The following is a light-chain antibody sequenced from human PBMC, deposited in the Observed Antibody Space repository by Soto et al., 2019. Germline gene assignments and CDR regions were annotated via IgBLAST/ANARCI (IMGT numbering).Light chain of an antibody. V-gene: IGKV1-9*01. Sequence: DIQLTQSPSFLSATEGDRVTITCRASQGISSYLAWYQQKPGNAPKLLIYAASTLQSGVPSRFSGSGSGTEFTLTISSLQPEDFATYYCQQLNSYPITFGQGTRLEIK. CDR2: AAS. CDR1: QGISSY. CDR3: QQLNSYPIT. J-gene: IGKJ5*01.